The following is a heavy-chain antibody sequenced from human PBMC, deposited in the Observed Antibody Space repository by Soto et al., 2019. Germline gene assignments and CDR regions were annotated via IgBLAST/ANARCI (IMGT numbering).Heavy chain of an antibody. D-gene: IGHD6-6*01. CDR1: GFTFSSYA. J-gene: IGHJ4*02. CDR2: ISGSGGST. V-gene: IGHV3-23*01. CDR3: AKDLRRIEYSSSSGYY. Sequence: GGSRRLSCAASGFTFSSYAMSWVRQAPGKGLEWVSAISGSGGSTYYADSVKGRFTISRDNSKNTVYLQMNSLRAEDTAVYYCAKDLRRIEYSSSSGYYWGQGTLVTVSS.